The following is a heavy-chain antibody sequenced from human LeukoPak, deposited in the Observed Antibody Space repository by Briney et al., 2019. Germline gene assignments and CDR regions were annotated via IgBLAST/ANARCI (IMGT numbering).Heavy chain of an antibody. Sequence: GGSLRLSCAASGFTFSNYAMSWVRQAPGKGLEWVSTISGSGGSTHYADSVKGRFTISRDNSKNTLYLQMNSLRAEDTAVYYCGKNRYSGSLSPFDIWGQGTMVTVSS. D-gene: IGHD1-26*01. CDR1: GFTFSNYA. V-gene: IGHV3-23*01. J-gene: IGHJ3*02. CDR3: GKNRYSGSLSPFDI. CDR2: ISGSGGST.